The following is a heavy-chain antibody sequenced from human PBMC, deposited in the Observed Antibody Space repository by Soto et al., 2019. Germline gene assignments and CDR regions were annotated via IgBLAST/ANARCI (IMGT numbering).Heavy chain of an antibody. V-gene: IGHV4-59*01. D-gene: IGHD6-13*01. Sequence: LETLSLTCTVSGGSISSYYWSWIRLPPGKGLEWIGYIYYSGSTNYNPSLKSRVTISVDTSKNQFSLKLSSVTAADTAVYYCARKRYSSKGYYYGMDVWGQGTTVTVSS. CDR2: IYYSGST. CDR3: ARKRYSSKGYYYGMDV. J-gene: IGHJ6*02. CDR1: GGSISSYY.